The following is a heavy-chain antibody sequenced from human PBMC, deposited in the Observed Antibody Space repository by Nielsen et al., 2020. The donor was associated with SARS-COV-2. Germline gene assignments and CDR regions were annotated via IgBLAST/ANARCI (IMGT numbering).Heavy chain of an antibody. J-gene: IGHJ4*02. CDR3: IVSSNKGAVAGPIDY. D-gene: IGHD6-19*01. V-gene: IGHV3-48*03. CDR2: ISSSGSTI. Sequence: GESLKISCAASGFTFSSYEMNWVRQAPGKGLEWVSYISSSGSTIYYADSVKGRFTISRDNAKNSLYLQMNSLRAEDTAVYYCIVSSNKGAVAGPIDYWGQGTLVTVSS. CDR1: GFTFSSYE.